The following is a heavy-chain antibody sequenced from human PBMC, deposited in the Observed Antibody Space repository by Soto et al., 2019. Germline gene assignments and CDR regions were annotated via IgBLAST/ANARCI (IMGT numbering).Heavy chain of an antibody. V-gene: IGHV3-33*01. CDR1: GFTFSSYG. CDR3: ARDGGDGVVQQWGYYYYYMDV. J-gene: IGHJ6*03. CDR2: IWYDGSNK. Sequence: GGSLRLSCAASGFTFSSYGMHWVRQAPGKGLEWVAVIWYDGSNKYYADSVKGRFTISRDNSKNTLYLQMNSLRAEDTAVYYCARDGGDGVVQQWGYYYYYMDVWGNGTTVTVSS. D-gene: IGHD6-19*01.